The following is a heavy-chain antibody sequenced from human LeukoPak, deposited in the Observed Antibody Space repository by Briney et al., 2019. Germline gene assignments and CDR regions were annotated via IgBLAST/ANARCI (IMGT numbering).Heavy chain of an antibody. CDR2: IYYSGST. D-gene: IGHD1-26*01. J-gene: IGHJ4*02. Sequence: KPSETLSLTCSVSGGSISSSRHYWGWIRQPPGKGLEWIGNIYYSGSTYYNPSLKSRVTISVDTSKNQFSLKLTSVTAADTAVYYCARLLKYSGSYYCDYWGQGTLVTVSS. CDR3: ARLLKYSGSYYCDY. V-gene: IGHV4-39*01. CDR1: GGSISSSRHY.